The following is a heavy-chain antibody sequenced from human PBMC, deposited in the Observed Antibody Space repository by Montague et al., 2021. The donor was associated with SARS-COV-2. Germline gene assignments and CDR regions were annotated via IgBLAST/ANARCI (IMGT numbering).Heavy chain of an antibody. CDR1: GFTVSTNY. CDR2: IYSGGDT. J-gene: IGHJ6*02. D-gene: IGHD5-12*01. Sequence: SLRLSFAASGFTVSTNYMSWVRQAPGKGLEWISVIYSGGDTYYADSVKGRFTISRDHSKNPLYLQMNSLRAEDTAVYYCARGGGLRNYGMDVWGQGTTVTV. V-gene: IGHV3-53*01. CDR3: ARGGGLRNYGMDV.